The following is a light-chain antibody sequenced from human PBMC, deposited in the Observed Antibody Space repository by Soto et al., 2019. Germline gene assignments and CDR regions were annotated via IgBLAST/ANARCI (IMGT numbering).Light chain of an antibody. CDR2: DAS. J-gene: IGKJ4*01. V-gene: IGKV3D-20*01. Sequence: EVVLTQSPATLSLSPGERATLSCRASQSVSSTYLAWYQQKPGLAPRLLIYDASSRAPGIPDRFSGSGSGTDFTLTITRLEPEDFAVYYCQQYAGSPPLTFGGGTKVDI. CDR1: QSVSSTY. CDR3: QQYAGSPPLT.